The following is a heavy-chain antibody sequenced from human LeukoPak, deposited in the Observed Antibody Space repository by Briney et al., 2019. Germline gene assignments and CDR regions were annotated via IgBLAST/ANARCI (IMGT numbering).Heavy chain of an antibody. CDR3: ARSLDY. CDR1: GFTVSSNY. Sequence: GGSLRLSCTASGFTVSSNYMSWVRQAPGKGLQWEANIKLDGSEKYYVDSVKGRFTISRDNAQNPLHLRMNRLRAEDTAVYYCARSLDYWDQGTLVIVSS. J-gene: IGHJ4*02. V-gene: IGHV3-7*01. CDR2: IKLDGSEK.